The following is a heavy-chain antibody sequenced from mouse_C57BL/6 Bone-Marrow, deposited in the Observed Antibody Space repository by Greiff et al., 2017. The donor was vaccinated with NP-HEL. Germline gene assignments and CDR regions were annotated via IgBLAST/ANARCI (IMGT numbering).Heavy chain of an antibody. Sequence: EVHLVESGGGLVKPGGSLKLSCAASGFTFSSYAMSWVRQTPEKRLEWVATISDGGSYTYYPDNVKGRFTMSRDNAKNNLYLQMSHLKSEDTAMYYCARGCYGSSKAYWGKGTLVTVSA. CDR1: GFTFSSYA. V-gene: IGHV5-4*01. CDR3: ARGCYGSSKAY. CDR2: ISDGGSYT. J-gene: IGHJ3*01. D-gene: IGHD1-1*01.